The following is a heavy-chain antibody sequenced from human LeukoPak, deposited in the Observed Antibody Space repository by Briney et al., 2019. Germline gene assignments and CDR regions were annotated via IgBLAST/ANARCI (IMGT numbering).Heavy chain of an antibody. CDR2: MNPNSGNT. CDR1: GYTFTNYD. V-gene: IGHV1-8*01. D-gene: IGHD3-9*01. Sequence: ASVKVSCKASGYTFTNYDIDWVRQATGQGLEWMGWMNPNSGNTGYAQKFQGRVTMSTDTSTSTAYMELRSLRFDDTAIYYCAKDWHILTGRNCFDPWGQGTLVTVSS. CDR3: AKDWHILTGRNCFDP. J-gene: IGHJ5*02.